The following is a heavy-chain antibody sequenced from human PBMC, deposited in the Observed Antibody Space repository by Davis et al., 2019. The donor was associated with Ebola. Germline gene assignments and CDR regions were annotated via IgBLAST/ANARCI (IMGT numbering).Heavy chain of an antibody. Sequence: PGGSLRLSCAASGLAFSGNGMHWVRQAPGKGLEWVAIIWYDGSIKYYADSVKGRFTISRDNFKNTLDLQMNSLTVEDTAVYYCARDVGSGPYVGGRFDPWGQGTLVTVSS. J-gene: IGHJ5*02. CDR2: IWYDGSIK. CDR1: GLAFSGNG. CDR3: ARDVGSGPYVGGRFDP. V-gene: IGHV3-33*01. D-gene: IGHD1-26*01.